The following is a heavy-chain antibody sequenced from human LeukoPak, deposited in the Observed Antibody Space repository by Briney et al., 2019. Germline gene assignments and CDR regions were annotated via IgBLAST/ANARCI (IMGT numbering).Heavy chain of an antibody. CDR1: GDSVSSNSAA. Sequence: SQTLSLTCAISGDSVSSNSAACHWIRQSPSRGLEWLGRTYYRSKWYNDYAVSVKSRITINPDTSKNQFSLQLNSVTPEDTAVYYCATEFEGYSSVPGVCDYWGQGTLVTVSS. CDR3: ATEFEGYSSVPGVCDY. J-gene: IGHJ4*02. CDR2: TYYRSKWYN. D-gene: IGHD6-19*01. V-gene: IGHV6-1*01.